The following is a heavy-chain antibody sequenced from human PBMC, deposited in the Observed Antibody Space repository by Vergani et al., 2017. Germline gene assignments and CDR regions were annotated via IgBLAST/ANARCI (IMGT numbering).Heavy chain of an antibody. J-gene: IGHJ5*02. D-gene: IGHD3-10*01. CDR3: ARGITMVRGVTAA. CDR2: ISSSSSYI. V-gene: IGHV3-21*01. CDR1: GFTFSSYS. Sequence: EVQLVESGGGLVKPGGSLRLSCAASGFTFSSYSMNWVRRAPGKGLEWVSSISSSSSYIYYADSVKGRFTISRDNAKNSLYLQMNSLRAEDTAVYYCARGITMVRGVTAAWGQGTLVTVSS.